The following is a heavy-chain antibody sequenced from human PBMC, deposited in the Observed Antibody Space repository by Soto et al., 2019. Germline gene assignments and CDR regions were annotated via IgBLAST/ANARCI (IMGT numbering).Heavy chain of an antibody. CDR1: GFTFTSSA. D-gene: IGHD3-22*01. V-gene: IGHV1-58*01. CDR2: IVVGSGNT. Sequence: GASVKVSCKASGFTFTSSAVQWVRQARGQRLEWIGWIVVGSGNTNYAQKFQERVTITRDMSTSTAHMELSSLRSEDTAVYYCAAGYYDSSGYYEFDYWGQGTRVTVSS. J-gene: IGHJ4*02. CDR3: AAGYYDSSGYYEFDY.